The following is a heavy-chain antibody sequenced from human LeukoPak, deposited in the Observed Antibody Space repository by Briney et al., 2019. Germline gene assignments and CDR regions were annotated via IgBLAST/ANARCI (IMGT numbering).Heavy chain of an antibody. CDR2: ISGSASST. Sequence: PGGSLRLSCAASGFTFNNYAMSWVRQAPGKGLQWVSAISGSASSTYYADFVQGRFTISRDNSKNTLYLQMNSLTAEDTALYYCAKSLYTSGWYDYWGQGTLVTVSS. CDR3: AKSLYTSGWYDY. V-gene: IGHV3-23*01. J-gene: IGHJ4*02. CDR1: GFTFNNYA. D-gene: IGHD6-19*01.